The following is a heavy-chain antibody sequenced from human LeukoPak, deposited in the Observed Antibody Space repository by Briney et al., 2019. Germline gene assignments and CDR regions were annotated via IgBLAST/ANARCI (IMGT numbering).Heavy chain of an antibody. Sequence: PGGSLRLSCAASGFTFSSYAMSWVRQAPGKGLEWVSYISSSGITIYYADSVKGRFTISRDNAKNSLYLQMNSLRDEDTAVYYCARDWYHAIDYWGQGTLVTVSS. CDR1: GFTFSSYA. D-gene: IGHD2-2*01. V-gene: IGHV3-48*02. J-gene: IGHJ4*02. CDR2: ISSSGITI. CDR3: ARDWYHAIDY.